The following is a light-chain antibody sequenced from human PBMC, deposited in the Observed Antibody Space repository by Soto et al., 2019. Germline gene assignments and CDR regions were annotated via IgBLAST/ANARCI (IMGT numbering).Light chain of an antibody. V-gene: IGKV3-20*01. CDR1: QSVSSSY. CDR2: GAS. CDR3: QQYGSF. J-gene: IGKJ3*01. Sequence: EPVLTQSPGTLSLSPGERATLSCRASQSVSSSYLAWYQQKPGQAPRLLIYGASSRATGIPDRFSGSGSGTDFTLTISRLEPEDFAVYYCQQYGSFFGPGTKVDIK.